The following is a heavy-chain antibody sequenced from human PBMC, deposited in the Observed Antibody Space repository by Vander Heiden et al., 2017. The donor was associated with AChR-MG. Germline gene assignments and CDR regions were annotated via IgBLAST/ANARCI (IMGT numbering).Heavy chain of an antibody. CDR3: ARGGSGVFGVAPS. J-gene: IGHJ1*01. V-gene: IGHV3-74*01. Sequence: VPLVESGGGLVQPGGSLCLSCPASGFSFRNHWMHWDRQAPGKGLVWVSRINSDGTSTNYADSVKGRFTISRDNAKNTLYLQMNSLRAEDTALYYCARGGSGVFGVAPSWGQGTLVAVSS. D-gene: IGHD3-3*01. CDR1: GFSFRNHW. CDR2: INSDGTST.